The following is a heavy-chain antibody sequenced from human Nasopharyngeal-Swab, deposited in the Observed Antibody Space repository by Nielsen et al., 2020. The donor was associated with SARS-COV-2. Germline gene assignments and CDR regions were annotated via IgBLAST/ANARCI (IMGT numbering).Heavy chain of an antibody. V-gene: IGHV3-9*01. Sequence: SLKISCAASGFTFDDYAMRWVRQAPGKGLEWVSGISWNSGSIGYADSVKGRFTISRDNAKNSLYLQMNSLRAEDTALYYCAKGGLMVRWHAFDYWGQGTLVTVSS. J-gene: IGHJ4*02. CDR3: AKGGLMVRWHAFDY. D-gene: IGHD2-8*01. CDR2: ISWNSGSI. CDR1: GFTFDDYA.